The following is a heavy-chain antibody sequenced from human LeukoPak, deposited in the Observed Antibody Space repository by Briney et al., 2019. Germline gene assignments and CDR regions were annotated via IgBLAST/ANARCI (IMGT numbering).Heavy chain of an antibody. J-gene: IGHJ4*02. Sequence: GGSLRLSCEVSGFSFSSFAMSWVRQAAGKGLEWVSAISGSGGRTYYADSGEGRFTISRDNCKNKLYLEMNSLRADDTAVYYCAKDAIGQYRTYYFDHWGQGTLVPVSS. V-gene: IGHV3-23*01. D-gene: IGHD1-1*01. CDR2: ISGSGGRT. CDR1: GFSFSSFA. CDR3: AKDAIGQYRTYYFDH.